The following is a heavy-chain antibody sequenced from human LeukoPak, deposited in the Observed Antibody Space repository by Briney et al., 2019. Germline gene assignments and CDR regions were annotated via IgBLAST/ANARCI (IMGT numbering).Heavy chain of an antibody. Sequence: GESLKISCKGSGYSFTSYWVGWVRQMPGKGLEWMGIIYPGDSDTRYSPSFQGQVTISADKSISTAYLPWSSLKASDTAMYYCASPGIAVAGSDAFDIWGQGTMVTVSS. CDR1: GYSFTSYW. V-gene: IGHV5-51*01. CDR3: ASPGIAVAGSDAFDI. CDR2: IYPGDSDT. J-gene: IGHJ3*02. D-gene: IGHD6-19*01.